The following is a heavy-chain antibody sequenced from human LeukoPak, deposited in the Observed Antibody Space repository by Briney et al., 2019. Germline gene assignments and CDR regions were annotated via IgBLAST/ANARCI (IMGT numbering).Heavy chain of an antibody. Sequence: PGGSLRLSCAASGFALSSYNMNWVRQAPGKGLEWISYINSDSRARYYADSVKGRFTVSRDNANNSLYLQMNSLRDEDTAVYYCATFRDYWGQGTLVTVSS. CDR3: ATFRDY. CDR1: GFALSSYN. CDR2: INSDSRAR. J-gene: IGHJ4*02. D-gene: IGHD2/OR15-2a*01. V-gene: IGHV3-48*02.